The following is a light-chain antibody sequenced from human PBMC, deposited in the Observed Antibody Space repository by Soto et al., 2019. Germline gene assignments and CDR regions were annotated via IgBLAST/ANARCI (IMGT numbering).Light chain of an antibody. CDR3: QQRSSWPLIT. J-gene: IGKJ5*01. CDR2: DAS. CDR1: QSVSSY. V-gene: IGKV3-11*01. Sequence: EIVLTQSPATLSLSPGARATLSCRASQSVSSYLAWYQQKPGQAPRLLLYDASNRATGIPARFSGSGSGTDFTLTISGLEPEDFAVYYCQQRSSWPLITFGQGTRLEIK.